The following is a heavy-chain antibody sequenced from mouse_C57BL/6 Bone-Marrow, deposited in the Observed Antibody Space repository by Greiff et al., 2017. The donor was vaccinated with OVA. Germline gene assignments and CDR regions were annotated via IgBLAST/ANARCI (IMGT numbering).Heavy chain of an antibody. Sequence: VQLQQPGAELVKPGASVKVSCKASGYTFTSYWMHWVKQRPGQGLEWIGRIHPSDSDTNYNQKFKSKATLTVDKSSSTAYMQLSSLTSEDSAVYYCAMEGFRYYGSSFFAYWGQGTLVTVSA. D-gene: IGHD1-1*01. CDR1: GYTFTSYW. CDR2: IHPSDSDT. V-gene: IGHV1-74*01. CDR3: AMEGFRYYGSSFFAY. J-gene: IGHJ3*01.